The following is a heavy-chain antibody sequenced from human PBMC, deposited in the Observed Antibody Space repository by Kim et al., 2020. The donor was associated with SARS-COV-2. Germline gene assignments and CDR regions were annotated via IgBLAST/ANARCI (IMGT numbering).Heavy chain of an antibody. CDR2: INTDTGNP. CDR3: ARTFGYRNWFDP. Sequence: ASVKVSCKASGYNFISYAMNWVRQAPGQGLEWMGWINTDTGNPTYAQGFSGRFVFSLDTSVNTAYLEIKNLASEDIAVYYCARTFGYRNWFDPWGQGTLVIVSS. J-gene: IGHJ5*02. CDR1: GYNFISYA. D-gene: IGHD6-25*01. V-gene: IGHV7-4-1*02.